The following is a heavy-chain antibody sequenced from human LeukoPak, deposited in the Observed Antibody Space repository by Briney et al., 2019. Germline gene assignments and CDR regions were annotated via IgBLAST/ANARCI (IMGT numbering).Heavy chain of an antibody. V-gene: IGHV4-59*01. J-gene: IGHJ6*02. CDR3: VREDSGWYNGMDV. Sequence: SETLSLTCTVSGGSISSYYWSWIRQPPGKGLEWIGYIYYSGSTNYNPSLKSRATISVDTSKNQFSLKLSSVTAADTAVYHCVREDSGWYNGMDVWGQGTTVTVSS. CDR2: IYYSGST. D-gene: IGHD6-19*01. CDR1: GGSISSYY.